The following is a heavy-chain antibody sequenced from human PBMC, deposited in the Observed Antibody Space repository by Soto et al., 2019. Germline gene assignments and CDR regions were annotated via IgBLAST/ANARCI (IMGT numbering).Heavy chain of an antibody. CDR1: GDSISSSTYY. V-gene: IGHV4-39*01. Sequence: SATLSLTCTVSGDSISSSTYYWGWIRQPPGKGLEWIGSIYYSGRTYYNPSLKSRVTISVDTSRIHFSLKLISVTAADTAVYFCARQPYDSSDYFDYWGQGTLVTVSS. J-gene: IGHJ4*02. D-gene: IGHD3-22*01. CDR3: ARQPYDSSDYFDY. CDR2: IYYSGRT.